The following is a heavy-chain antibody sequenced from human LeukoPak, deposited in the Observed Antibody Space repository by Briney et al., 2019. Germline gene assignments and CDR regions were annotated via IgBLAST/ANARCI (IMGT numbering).Heavy chain of an antibody. CDR3: ARREGPVVTAYAFDI. J-gene: IGHJ3*02. CDR2: IYYSGST. Sequence: SETLSLTCTVSGGSISSGGYYWSWIRQHPGKGLEWIGYIYYSGSTYYNPSLKSRVTISVDTSKNQFSLKLSSVTAADTAVYYCARREGPVVTAYAFDIWGQGTMVTVSS. D-gene: IGHD2-21*02. CDR1: GGSISSGGYY. V-gene: IGHV4-31*03.